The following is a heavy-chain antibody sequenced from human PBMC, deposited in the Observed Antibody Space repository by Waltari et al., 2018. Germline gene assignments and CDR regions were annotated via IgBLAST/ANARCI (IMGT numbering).Heavy chain of an antibody. CDR2: ISYDGSNK. J-gene: IGHJ6*03. D-gene: IGHD6-13*01. V-gene: IGHV3-30-3*01. CDR1: GFTFSSYA. Sequence: QVQLVESGGGVVQPGRSLRLSCAASGFTFSSYAMHWVRQAPGKGLEWVAVISYDGSNKYYADSVKGRFTISRDNSKNTLYLQMNSLRAEDTAVYYCARDRSSLLYYYYMDVWGKGTTVTISS. CDR3: ARDRSSLLYYYYMDV.